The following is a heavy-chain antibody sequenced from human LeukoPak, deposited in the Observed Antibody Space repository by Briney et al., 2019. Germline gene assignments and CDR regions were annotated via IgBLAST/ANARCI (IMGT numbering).Heavy chain of an antibody. Sequence: KTSETLSLTCAVYGGSFSGYYWSWIRQPPGKGLEWIGEINHSGSTNYNPSLKSRVTISVDTSKNQFSLKLSSVTAADTAVYYCARGKGYSYGRYYYGMDVWGQGTTVTVSS. V-gene: IGHV4-34*01. CDR2: INHSGST. J-gene: IGHJ6*02. CDR1: GGSFSGYY. D-gene: IGHD5-18*01. CDR3: ARGKGYSYGRYYYGMDV.